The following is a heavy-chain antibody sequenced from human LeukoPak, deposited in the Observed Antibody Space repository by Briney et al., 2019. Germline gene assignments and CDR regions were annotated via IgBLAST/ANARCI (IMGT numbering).Heavy chain of an antibody. J-gene: IGHJ4*02. CDR1: GFTFSAYA. CDR2: ISGSGGNT. CDR3: AKENGAAVISHFDY. Sequence: PGRSLRLSCAASGFTFSAYAMHWVRQAPGKGLEWVSGISGSGGNTFYADSVKGRFTISRDNSKNTLYLQMNSLRAEDTAVYYCAKENGAAVISHFDYWGQGTLVTVSS. V-gene: IGHV3-23*01. D-gene: IGHD2-21*01.